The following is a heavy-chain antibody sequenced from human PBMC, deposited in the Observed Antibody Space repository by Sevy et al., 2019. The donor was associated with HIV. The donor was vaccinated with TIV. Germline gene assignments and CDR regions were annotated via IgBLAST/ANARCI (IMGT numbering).Heavy chain of an antibody. CDR3: ARGVATTYYYHYGMDV. D-gene: IGHD5-12*01. J-gene: IGHJ6*02. CDR1: GFTFSSNA. CDR2: IWYDESNK. V-gene: IGHV3-33*01. Sequence: WGSLRLSCTASGFTFSSNAMYWVRQAPGKGLEWVAVIWYDESNKYHADSVKGPFTISSDNSKNTLYLQMNSLRAEDTAVYYCARGVATTYYYHYGMDVWGQGTTVTVSS.